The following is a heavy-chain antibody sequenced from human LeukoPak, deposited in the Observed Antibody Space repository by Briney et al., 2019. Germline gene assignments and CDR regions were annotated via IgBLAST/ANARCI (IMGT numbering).Heavy chain of an antibody. CDR2: IKQDGSEK. CDR1: GFSFSDYA. D-gene: IGHD6-19*01. Sequence: PGGSLRLSCAASGFSFSDYAMSWVRQAPGKGLEWVANIKQDGSEKYYVDSVKGRFTISRDNAKNSLYLQMNSLRAEDTAVYYCARDPSGWYYFDYWGQGTLVTVSS. CDR3: ARDPSGWYYFDY. J-gene: IGHJ4*02. V-gene: IGHV3-7*01.